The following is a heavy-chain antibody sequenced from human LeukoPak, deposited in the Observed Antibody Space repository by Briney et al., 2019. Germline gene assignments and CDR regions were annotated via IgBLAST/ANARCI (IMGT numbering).Heavy chain of an antibody. CDR3: ARDEVSYYDILTGYSRSNWFDP. CDR1: GGSISSSSYY. Sequence: SETLSLTCTVSGGSISSSSYYWGWIRQPPGKGLEWIGSIYYSGSTYYNPSLKSRVTISVDTSKNQFSLKLSSVTAADTAVYYCARDEVSYYDILTGYSRSNWFDPWGQGTLVTVSS. V-gene: IGHV4-39*07. D-gene: IGHD3-9*01. J-gene: IGHJ5*02. CDR2: IYYSGST.